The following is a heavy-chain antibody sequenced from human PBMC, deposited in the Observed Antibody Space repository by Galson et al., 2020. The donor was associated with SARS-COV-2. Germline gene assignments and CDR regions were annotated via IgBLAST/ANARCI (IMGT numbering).Heavy chain of an antibody. V-gene: IGHV3-21*01. J-gene: IGHJ4*02. D-gene: IGHD4-17*01. CDR2: ISSSSSYI. CDR3: ARDYDGDYVFDY. Sequence: MNWVRQAPGKGLEWVSSISSSSSYIYYADSVKGRFTISRDNAKNSLYLQMNSLRAEDTAVYYCARDYDGDYVFDYWGQGTLVTVSS.